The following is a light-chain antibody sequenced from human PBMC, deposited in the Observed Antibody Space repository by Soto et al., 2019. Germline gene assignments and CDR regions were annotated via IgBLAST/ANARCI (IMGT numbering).Light chain of an antibody. J-gene: IGKJ1*01. Sequence: EIVLTQSPGTLSLSPGERATLSCRASQSVSSSYLAWYQQKPGQAPRLLLYRGSSRATGIPDRFSGSGAGTDFPLTISRLEPEDSAVYYCQQYDRSPWTFGQGTKVEIK. CDR2: RGS. V-gene: IGKV3-20*01. CDR3: QQYDRSPWT. CDR1: QSVSSSY.